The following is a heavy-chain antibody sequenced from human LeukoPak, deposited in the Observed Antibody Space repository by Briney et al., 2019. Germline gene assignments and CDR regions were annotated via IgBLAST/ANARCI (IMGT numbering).Heavy chain of an antibody. J-gene: IGHJ6*03. CDR2: IYYSGST. D-gene: IGHD6-19*01. CDR1: GGSISSSSYY. V-gene: IGHV4-39*01. Sequence: SETLSLTCTVSGGSISSSSYYWGWIRQPPGRGLEWIGSIYYSGSTYYNPSLKSRVTISVDTSKIQFSLKLSSVTAADTAVYYCARPVAVAGRPYYYYYMDVWGKGTTVTISS. CDR3: ARPVAVAGRPYYYYYMDV.